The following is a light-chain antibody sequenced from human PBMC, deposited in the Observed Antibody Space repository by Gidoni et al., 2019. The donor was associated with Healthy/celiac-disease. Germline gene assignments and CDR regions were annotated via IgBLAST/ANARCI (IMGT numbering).Light chain of an antibody. CDR1: QSISSY. J-gene: IGKJ3*01. CDR2: AAS. Sequence: DIQMPPSPSSLSASVGDRVTITCRASQSISSYLNWYQQKPGKAPKLLIYAASSLQSGVPSRVSGSGSGTDFTLTISSLQPEDFATYYCQQSYSTPFTFGPGTKVDIK. CDR3: QQSYSTPFT. V-gene: IGKV1-39*01.